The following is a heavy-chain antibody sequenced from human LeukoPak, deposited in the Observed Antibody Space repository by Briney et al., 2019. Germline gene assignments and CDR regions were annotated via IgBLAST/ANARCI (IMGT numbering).Heavy chain of an antibody. V-gene: IGHV3-33*01. Sequence: GGSLRLSCVASGFTFSKYGMHWVCQAPGKGLEWLAIIWYDGHNKYYADSVKGRFTISRDNSKNTLFLEMTDLRAEDTAVYYCAREWGLIAVAGGPGYWGQGALVTVSS. CDR3: AREWGLIAVAGGPGY. J-gene: IGHJ4*02. D-gene: IGHD6-19*01. CDR2: IWYDGHNK. CDR1: GFTFSKYG.